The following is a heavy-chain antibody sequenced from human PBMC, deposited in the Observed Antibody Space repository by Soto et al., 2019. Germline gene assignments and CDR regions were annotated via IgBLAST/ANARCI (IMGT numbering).Heavy chain of an antibody. CDR2: IYHSGST. CDR3: ARCSTIAVADNWFDP. CDR1: GGSTSSSNW. V-gene: IGHV4-4*02. D-gene: IGHD6-19*01. J-gene: IGHJ5*02. Sequence: SETLSLTCAVSGGSTSSSNWWSWVRQPPGKGLEWIGEIYHSGSTNYNPSLKSRVTISVDKSKDQFSLKLSSVTAADTAVYYCARCSTIAVADNWFDPWGQGTLVTVSS.